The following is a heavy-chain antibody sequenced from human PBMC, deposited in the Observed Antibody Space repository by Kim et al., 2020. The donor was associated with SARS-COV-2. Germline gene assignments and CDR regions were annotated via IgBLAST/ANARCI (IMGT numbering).Heavy chain of an antibody. CDR1: GGSISSYY. CDR2: IYYSGST. D-gene: IGHD3-22*01. J-gene: IGHJ4*02. Sequence: SETLSLTCTVSGGSISSYYWSWIRQPPGKGLEWIGYIYYSGSTNYNPSLKSRVTISVDTSKNQFSLKLSSVTAADTAVYYCARGSAHYYDSSGQMSPSFDYWGQGTLVTVSS. V-gene: IGHV4-59*13. CDR3: ARGSAHYYDSSGQMSPSFDY.